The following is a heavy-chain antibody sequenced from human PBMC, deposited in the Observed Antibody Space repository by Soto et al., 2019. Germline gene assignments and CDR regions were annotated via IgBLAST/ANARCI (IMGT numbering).Heavy chain of an antibody. J-gene: IGHJ4*02. Sequence: QVQLVESGGGVVQPGRSLRLSCAASGFTFSSYGMHWVRQAPGKGLEWVALISYDGSNKYYADSVKGRFTISRDNSKNTLYLQMNSLRVEDTAVYYCAKDRGLYGEFDSWGQGTLVTVSS. CDR1: GFTFSSYG. V-gene: IGHV3-30*18. D-gene: IGHD4-17*01. CDR2: ISYDGSNK. CDR3: AKDRGLYGEFDS.